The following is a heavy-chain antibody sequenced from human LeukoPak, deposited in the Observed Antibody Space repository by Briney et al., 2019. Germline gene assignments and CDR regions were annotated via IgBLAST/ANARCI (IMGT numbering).Heavy chain of an antibody. V-gene: IGHV4-34*01. CDR1: GGSFSGYY. D-gene: IGHD2-2*01. J-gene: IGHJ4*02. Sequence: KPSETLSLTCAVYGGSFSGYYWSWIRQPPGKGLEWIGEINHSGSTNYNPSLKSRVTISVDTSKNQFSLKLSSVTAADTAVYYYARGNRCSSTSCYADYWGQGTLVTVSS. CDR2: INHSGST. CDR3: ARGNRCSSTSCYADY.